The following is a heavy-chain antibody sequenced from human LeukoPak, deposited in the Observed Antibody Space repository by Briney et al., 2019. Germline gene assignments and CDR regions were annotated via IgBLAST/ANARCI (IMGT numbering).Heavy chain of an antibody. Sequence: ASVRVSCKASGYTFTSYDINWVRQATGQGLEWMGWMNPNSGNTGYAQKFQGRVTMTRNTSISTAYMELSSLRSEDTAVYYCARYLLWFGELRWFDPWGQGTLVTVSS. CDR3: ARYLLWFGELRWFDP. J-gene: IGHJ5*02. V-gene: IGHV1-8*01. CDR1: GYTFTSYD. CDR2: MNPNSGNT. D-gene: IGHD3-10*01.